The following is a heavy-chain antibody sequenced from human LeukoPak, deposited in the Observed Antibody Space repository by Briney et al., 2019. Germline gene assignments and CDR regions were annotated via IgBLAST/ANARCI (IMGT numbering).Heavy chain of an antibody. Sequence: ASVKVSCKASGYTFTSYAMNWVRQAPGQGLEWMGWMNPNSGNTGYAQKFQGRVTITRNTSISTAYMELSSLRSEDTAVYYCARGVHSSGWYPKVHMDVWGKGTTVTVSS. V-gene: IGHV1-8*03. D-gene: IGHD6-19*01. CDR1: GYTFTSYA. J-gene: IGHJ6*03. CDR2: MNPNSGNT. CDR3: ARGVHSSGWYPKVHMDV.